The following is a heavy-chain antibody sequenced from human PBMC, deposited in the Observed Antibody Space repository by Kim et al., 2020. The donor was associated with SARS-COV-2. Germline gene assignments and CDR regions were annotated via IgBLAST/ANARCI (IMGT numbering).Heavy chain of an antibody. CDR2: INGDASST. J-gene: IGHJ4*02. CDR3: AREGYPEFDWLFS. CDR1: GFTFSSLW. D-gene: IGHD3-9*01. V-gene: IGHV3-74*01. Sequence: GGSLRLSCAASGFTFSSLWMHWVRQVPGKGLVWVSRINGDASSTRYADSVKGRFTIYRDNAKNTLYLQMNSLRDDDTAVYYCAREGYPEFDWLFSRGRGTLVTVSS.